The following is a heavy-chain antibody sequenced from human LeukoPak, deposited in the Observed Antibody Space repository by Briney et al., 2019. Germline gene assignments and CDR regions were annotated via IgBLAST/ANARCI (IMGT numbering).Heavy chain of an antibody. CDR1: GFTFSSYA. V-gene: IGHV3-30-3*01. J-gene: IGHJ4*02. CDR2: ISYDGSNK. D-gene: IGHD5-18*01. Sequence: GRSLRLSCAASGFTFSSYAMHWVRQAPGKGLEWVAVISYDGSNKYYADSVKGRFTISRDNAKNSLYLQMNSLRAEDTAIYYCARATAWDYWGQGTLVTVSS. CDR3: ARATAWDY.